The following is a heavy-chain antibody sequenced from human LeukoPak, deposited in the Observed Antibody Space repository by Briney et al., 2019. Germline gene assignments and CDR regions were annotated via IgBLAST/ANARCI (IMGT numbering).Heavy chain of an antibody. J-gene: IGHJ4*02. D-gene: IGHD3-3*01. CDR3: ARDTPVFRFDY. V-gene: IGHV3-21*01. Sequence: MNWVRXAPGKGLEWVSSISSSSSYIYYADSVKGRFTISRDNAKNSLYLQMNSLRAEDTAVYYCARDTPVFRFDYWGQGTLVTVSS. CDR2: ISSSSSYI.